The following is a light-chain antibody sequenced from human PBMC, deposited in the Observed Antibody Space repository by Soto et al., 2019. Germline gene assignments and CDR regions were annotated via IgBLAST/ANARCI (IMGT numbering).Light chain of an antibody. CDR1: SSNIGNNY. CDR3: GTWDSRLSDYV. CDR2: DNN. J-gene: IGLJ1*01. V-gene: IGLV1-51*01. Sequence: QSVLTQPPSVSAAPGQKVTISCSGSSSNIGNNYVSWYQQLPGTAPKLLIYDNNKRPSGIPDRFSGSKSGTSATLGITGLQTGDEADYYCGTWDSRLSDYVFGPGTQLTVL.